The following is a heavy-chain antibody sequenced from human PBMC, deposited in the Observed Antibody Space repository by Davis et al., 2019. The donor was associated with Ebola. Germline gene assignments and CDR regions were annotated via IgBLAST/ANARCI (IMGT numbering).Heavy chain of an antibody. CDR1: GFSFSGSA. CDR3: TTQGNIVATGHDY. V-gene: IGHV3-73*01. D-gene: IGHD5-12*01. Sequence: PGGSLRLSCAASGFSFSGSAMHWVRQASGKGLAWVGRIRSKAESYATAYAASVKGRFTISRDDSKNTAYLQMNSLKTEDTAVYYCTTQGNIVATGHDYWGQGTLVTVSS. J-gene: IGHJ4*02. CDR2: IRSKAESYAT.